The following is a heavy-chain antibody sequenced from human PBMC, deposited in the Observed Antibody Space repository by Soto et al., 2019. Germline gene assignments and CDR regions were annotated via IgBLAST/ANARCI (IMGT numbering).Heavy chain of an antibody. CDR1: GGTFSSYA. D-gene: IGHD3-22*01. V-gene: IGHV1-69*06. CDR3: ARSRLAYYYDSSGYYADYGMDF. Sequence: QVQLVQSGAEVKKPGSSVKVSCKASGGTFSSYAISWVRQAPGQGLEWMGGIIPIFGTANYAQKFQGRVTITAYKSTSTAYMELSSLRSEDTAVYYCARSRLAYYYDSSGYYADYGMDFWGQGTTVTVSS. J-gene: IGHJ6*02. CDR2: IIPIFGTA.